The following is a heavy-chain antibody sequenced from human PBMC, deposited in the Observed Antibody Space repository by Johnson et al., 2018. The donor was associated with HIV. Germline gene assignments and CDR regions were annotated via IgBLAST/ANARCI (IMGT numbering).Heavy chain of an antibody. CDR1: GFTFSRYV. V-gene: IGHV3-33*08. Sequence: QVQLVESGGGVVQPGRSLRASCAASGFTFSRYVMHWVRQAPGKGLEWVAFIRYDGSDKYYGDSVKGRFTISRDNARNLLYLQMNTLRAEDTAVYYCSRDGSYLCDGDFWADAFDIWGQVTMVTVSS. D-gene: IGHD2-21*01. J-gene: IGHJ3*02. CDR3: SRDGSYLCDGDFWADAFDI. CDR2: IRYDGSDK.